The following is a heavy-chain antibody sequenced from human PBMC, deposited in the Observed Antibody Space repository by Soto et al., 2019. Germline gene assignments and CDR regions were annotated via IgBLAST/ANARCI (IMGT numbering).Heavy chain of an antibody. CDR3: ARDRDYVWGSYRYPGY. D-gene: IGHD3-16*02. Sequence: GASVKVSCKASGYTFTSYYMHWVRQAPGQGLEWMGIINPSGGSTSYAQKFQGRVTMTRDTSTSTVYMELSSLRSEDTAVYYCARDRDYVWGSYRYPGYWGQGTLVTVSS. CDR1: GYTFTSYY. J-gene: IGHJ4*02. CDR2: INPSGGST. V-gene: IGHV1-46*01.